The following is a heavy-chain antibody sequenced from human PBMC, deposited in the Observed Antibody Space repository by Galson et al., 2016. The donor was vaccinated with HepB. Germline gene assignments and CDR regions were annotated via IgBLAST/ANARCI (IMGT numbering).Heavy chain of an antibody. Sequence: GYTFTNYGINWVRQAPGQGLEWMGWINTNTGNPRYAQGFTGRLVFSLDTSVSTAYLQISSLKAEDTAVYYCGRASTTLITEGIGYWGQGTLVTVSS. V-gene: IGHV7-4-1*02. CDR2: INTNTGNP. CDR3: GRASTTLITEGIGY. D-gene: IGHD4-17*01. CDR1: GYTFTNYG. J-gene: IGHJ4*02.